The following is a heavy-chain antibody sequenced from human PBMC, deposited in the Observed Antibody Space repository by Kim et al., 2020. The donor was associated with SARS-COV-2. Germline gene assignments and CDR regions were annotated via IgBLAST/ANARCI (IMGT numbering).Heavy chain of an antibody. CDR3: ARRGYYDSSGYYNY. CDR2: IYYSGST. D-gene: IGHD3-22*01. CDR1: GGSISSYY. Sequence: SETLSLTCTVSGGSISSYYWSWIRQPPGKGLEWIGYIYYSGSTNYNPSLKSRVTISVDTSKNQFSLKLSSVTAADTAVYYCARRGYYDSSGYYNYWGQGTLVTVSS. J-gene: IGHJ4*02. V-gene: IGHV4-59*08.